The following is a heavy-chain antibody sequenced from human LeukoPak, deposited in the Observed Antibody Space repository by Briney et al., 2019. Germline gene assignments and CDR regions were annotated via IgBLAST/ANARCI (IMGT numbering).Heavy chain of an antibody. V-gene: IGHV3-48*01. Sequence: GGSLRLSCAASGFTFSSYSMNWVRQAPGKGLEWVSYISSSSSTIYYADSVKGRFTISRDNAKNSLYLQMNSLRAEDTAVYYCARIRSSGWYRRVDYFDYWGQGTLVTVSS. CDR2: ISSSSSTI. D-gene: IGHD6-19*01. J-gene: IGHJ4*02. CDR3: ARIRSSGWYRRVDYFDY. CDR1: GFTFSSYS.